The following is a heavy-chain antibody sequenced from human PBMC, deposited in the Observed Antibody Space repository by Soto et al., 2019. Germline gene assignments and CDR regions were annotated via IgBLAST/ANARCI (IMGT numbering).Heavy chain of an antibody. CDR1: GGAINSYY. Sequence: QVHLQESGPGLVKPSETLSLTCTVSGGAINSYYWTWIRQPAGKGLEWIGRIYSSGSTKYNPSLHSRATMSLDTSKNQCSLRLTSVTAADTAVYYCARGQRFSDWFDPWGQGTLVTVSS. CDR2: IYSSGST. D-gene: IGHD3-3*01. V-gene: IGHV4-4*07. CDR3: ARGQRFSDWFDP. J-gene: IGHJ5*02.